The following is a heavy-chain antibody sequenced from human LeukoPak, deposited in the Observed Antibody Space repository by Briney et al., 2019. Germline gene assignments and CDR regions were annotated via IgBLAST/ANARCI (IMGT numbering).Heavy chain of an antibody. CDR1: GYTFTSYD. J-gene: IGHJ4*02. CDR3: AREGTHSIAVVDY. V-gene: IGHV1-8*01. CDR2: MNPNSGNT. Sequence: ASVKVSCKASGYTFTSYDINWVRQATGQRLEWMGWMNPNSGNTGYAQKFQGRVTMTRNTSISTAYMELSSLRSEDTAVYYCAREGTHSIAVVDYWGQGTLVTVSS. D-gene: IGHD6-19*01.